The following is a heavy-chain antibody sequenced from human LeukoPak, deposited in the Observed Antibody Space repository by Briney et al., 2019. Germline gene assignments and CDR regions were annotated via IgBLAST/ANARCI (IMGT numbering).Heavy chain of an antibody. CDR3: AREDWGYGDRH. CDR2: INPNSGAT. V-gene: IGHV1-2*02. J-gene: IGHJ4*02. CDR1: GYTFTGYY. Sequence: ASVKVSCKASGYTFTGYYMHWVRQAPGQGLDWMGWINPNSGATDYAQKFQGRVTMTRDTSISTAYMELSSLRSDDTAVYYCAREDWGYGDRHWGQGTLVTVSS. D-gene: IGHD4/OR15-4a*01.